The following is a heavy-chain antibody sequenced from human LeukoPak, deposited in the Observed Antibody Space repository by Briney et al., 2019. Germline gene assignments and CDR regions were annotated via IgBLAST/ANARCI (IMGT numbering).Heavy chain of an antibody. CDR1: GFTFSSYW. Sequence: GGSLRLSCAASGFTFSSYWMHWVRQAPGKGLVWVSYINIDERITGYADSVKGRFTISRDNAKNTLYLQMNSLRVEDTAIYYCFREGGDWGQGTLVTVSS. CDR3: FREGGD. V-gene: IGHV3-74*01. CDR2: INIDERIT. J-gene: IGHJ4*02. D-gene: IGHD3-10*01.